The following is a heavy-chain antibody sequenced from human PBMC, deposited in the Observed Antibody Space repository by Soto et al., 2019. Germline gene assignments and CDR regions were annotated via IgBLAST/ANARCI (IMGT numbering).Heavy chain of an antibody. Sequence: QVQVVESGGGVVQPGRSLRLSCAASGFPVSGYSMHWVRQAPGKGLEWVALISYDGRNKDYADSVKGRFTISRDDSKNTLYLQMNSLRAEDXAVYYXVRCXGTGXXXNLGXNWFDPWGQGTLVTVSS. V-gene: IGHV3-30*04. D-gene: IGHD1-1*01. CDR2: ISYDGRNK. J-gene: IGHJ5*02. CDR3: VRCXGTGXXXNLGXNWFDP. CDR1: GFPVSGYS.